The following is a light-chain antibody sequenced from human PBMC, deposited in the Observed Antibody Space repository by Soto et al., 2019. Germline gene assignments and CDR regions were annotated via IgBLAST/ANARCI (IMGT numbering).Light chain of an antibody. CDR3: SSFTASSTM. CDR2: EVS. J-gene: IGLJ3*02. Sequence: QSALTQPASVSGSPGQSITISCTGTTSDIGGYNYVSWYQQHPGKAPKLIIYEVSNRPSGVSDRFTGSKSGNTASLTISGLQPEDEADYFCSSFTASSTMFGGGTKLTVL. CDR1: TSDIGGYNY. V-gene: IGLV2-14*01.